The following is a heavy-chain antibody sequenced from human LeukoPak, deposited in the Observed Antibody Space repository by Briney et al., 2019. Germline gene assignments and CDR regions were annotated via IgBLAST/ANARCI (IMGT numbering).Heavy chain of an antibody. CDR3: ARRESSQLVIEY. CDR2: IYYSGST. J-gene: IGHJ4*02. Sequence: SETLSLTCTVSGGSISSYYWSWIRQPPGKGLEWIGYIYYSGSTYYNPSLKSRVTISVDTSKNQFSLKLSSVTAADTAVYYCARRESSQLVIEYWGLGTLVTVSS. CDR1: GGSISSYY. V-gene: IGHV4-59*04. D-gene: IGHD6-13*01.